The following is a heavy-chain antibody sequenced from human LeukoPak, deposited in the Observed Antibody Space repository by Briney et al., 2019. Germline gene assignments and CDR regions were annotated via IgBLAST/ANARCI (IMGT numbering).Heavy chain of an antibody. J-gene: IGHJ4*02. Sequence: ASLSLSFAASGFTVTNYAMYWVRQAPGKGLEWVSAISGRDDSTYYADSVKGRFTISRDTSKNTLFLQMNSLRAEDTAVYYCAKWGDYDILTGYYDPDYWGQGTLVTVSS. CDR3: AKWGDYDILTGYYDPDY. D-gene: IGHD3-9*01. V-gene: IGHV3-23*01. CDR1: GFTVTNYA. CDR2: ISGRDDST.